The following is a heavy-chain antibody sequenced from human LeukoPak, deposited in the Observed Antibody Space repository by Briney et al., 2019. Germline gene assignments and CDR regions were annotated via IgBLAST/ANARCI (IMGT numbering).Heavy chain of an antibody. Sequence: SETLSLTCAVYGGSFSGYYWSWIRQPPGKWLEWIGEINHSGSTNYNPSLKSRVTISVDTSKNQFSLKLSSVTAADTAVYYCARGPRIAVAGRRSWFDPWGQGTLVTVSS. CDR3: ARGPRIAVAGRRSWFDP. D-gene: IGHD6-19*01. CDR2: INHSGST. J-gene: IGHJ5*02. V-gene: IGHV4-34*01. CDR1: GGSFSGYY.